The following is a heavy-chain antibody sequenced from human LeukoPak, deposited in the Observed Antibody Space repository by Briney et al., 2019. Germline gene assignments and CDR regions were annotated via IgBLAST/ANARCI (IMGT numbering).Heavy chain of an antibody. CDR3: ARIVVVAAVVDY. V-gene: IGHV4-39*07. CDR1: GGSISSSSYY. CDR2: IYYSGST. D-gene: IGHD2-15*01. Sequence: SETLSLTCTVSGGSISSSSYYWGWIRQPPGKGLEWIGSIYYSGSTYYNPSLKSRVTISVDTSKNQFSLKLSSVTAADTAVYYCARIVVVAAVVDYWGQGTLVTVSS. J-gene: IGHJ4*02.